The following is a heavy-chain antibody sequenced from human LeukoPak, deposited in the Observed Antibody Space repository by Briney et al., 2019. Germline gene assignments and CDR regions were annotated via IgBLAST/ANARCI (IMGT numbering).Heavy chain of an antibody. CDR3: VRDLVATIDHYYYGMDV. V-gene: IGHV4-61*01. D-gene: IGHD5-12*01. Sequence: SETLSLTCIVSGGSFSSGSYYWSWIRQPPGKGLEWIGYIYNSVRTNYNPSLKSRVTISVDTSKNRLSLKLSSVTAADTAVYFCVRDLVATIDHYYYGMDVWGQGTTVTVSS. CDR2: IYNSVRT. J-gene: IGHJ6*02. CDR1: GGSFSSGSYY.